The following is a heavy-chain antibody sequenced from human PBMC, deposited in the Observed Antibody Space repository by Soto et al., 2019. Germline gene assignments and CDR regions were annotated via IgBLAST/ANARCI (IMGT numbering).Heavy chain of an antibody. J-gene: IGHJ6*02. D-gene: IGHD3-9*01. CDR3: AIFSGAMDV. CDR1: VFTFDDYG. V-gene: IGHV3-43D*04. Sequence: GSLRLSCAASVFTFDDYGMNWVRQAPGKGLEWVSRISWDGGSAYYADSVKGRFTISRDNYKNSLHLQMNSLRTEDTALYYCAIFSGAMDVWGQGTTVTVSS. CDR2: ISWDGGSA.